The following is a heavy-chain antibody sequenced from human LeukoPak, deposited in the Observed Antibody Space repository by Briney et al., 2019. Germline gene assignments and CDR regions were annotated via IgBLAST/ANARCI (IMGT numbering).Heavy chain of an antibody. CDR1: GFTVSTNY. D-gene: IGHD4-17*01. V-gene: IGHV3-66*01. CDR3: ARGFRSVTTWGYFDY. CDR2: IYSGGGT. Sequence: TGGSLRLSCAASGFTVSTNYMSWVHQAPGKGLEWVSLIYSGGGTYYADSVKGRFTISRDNSRNTLSLQMNSLRVDDTAVYYCARGFRSVTTWGYFDYWGQGALVTVSS. J-gene: IGHJ4*02.